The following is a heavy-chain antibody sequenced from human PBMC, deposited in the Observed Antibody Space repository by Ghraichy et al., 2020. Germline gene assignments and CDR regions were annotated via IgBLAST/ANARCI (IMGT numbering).Heavy chain of an antibody. Sequence: SETLSLTCAVYGGSFSGYYWSWIRQPPGKGLEWIGEINHSGSTNYNPSLKSRVTISVDTSKNQFSLKLSSVTAADTAVYYCARSRVRRGVLRYFDWSSMDVWGQGTTVTVSS. V-gene: IGHV4-34*01. CDR1: GGSFSGYY. D-gene: IGHD3-9*01. CDR2: INHSGST. CDR3: ARSRVRRGVLRYFDWSSMDV. J-gene: IGHJ6*02.